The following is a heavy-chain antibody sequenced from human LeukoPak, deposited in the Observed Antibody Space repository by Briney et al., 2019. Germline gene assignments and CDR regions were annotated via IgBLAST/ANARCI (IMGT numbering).Heavy chain of an antibody. V-gene: IGHV1-2*02. CDR2: INPNSGGT. CDR1: GYTFTGYY. Sequence: ASVKVSCKASGYTFTGYYMHWVRQAPGQGLEWMGWINPNSGGTNYAQKFQGRVTMTRDTSISTAYMELSRLRSDDTAVYYCARGDGYSFGRDFDYWGQGTLVTVSS. D-gene: IGHD5-18*01. CDR3: ARGDGYSFGRDFDY. J-gene: IGHJ4*02.